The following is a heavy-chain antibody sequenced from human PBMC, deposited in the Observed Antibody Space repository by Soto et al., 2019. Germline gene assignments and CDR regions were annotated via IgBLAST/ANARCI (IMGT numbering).Heavy chain of an antibody. CDR3: VRTARQGAVAPHWFDR. J-gene: IGHJ5*02. CDR1: GASIRSTDYY. CDR2: VYYTGST. V-gene: IGHV4-30-4*01. Sequence: SETLSLTCTVSGASIRSTDYYWSWIRQAPGKGLEWIGYVYYTGSTYYNPSLMSRLTISVDASKNQFSLKLTSVTAAETAVYYCVRTARQGAVAPHWFDRWGQGTQVTVSS. D-gene: IGHD2-21*02.